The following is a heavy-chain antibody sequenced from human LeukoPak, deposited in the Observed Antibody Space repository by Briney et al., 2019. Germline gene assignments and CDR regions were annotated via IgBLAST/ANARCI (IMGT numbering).Heavy chain of an antibody. CDR3: ATGGSLAAAGDY. Sequence: KPSETLSLTCTVSGGSISSYYWSWIRQPPGKGLEWIGYIYNSESTNYNPSLKSRVTISVDTSKNHFSLKLSSVTAADTAVYYCATGGSLAAAGDYWGQGTLVTVSS. CDR1: GGSISSYY. D-gene: IGHD6-13*01. V-gene: IGHV4-59*01. CDR2: IYNSEST. J-gene: IGHJ4*02.